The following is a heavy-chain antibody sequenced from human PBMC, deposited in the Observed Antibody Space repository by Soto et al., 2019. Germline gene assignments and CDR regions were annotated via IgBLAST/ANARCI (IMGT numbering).Heavy chain of an antibody. Sequence: SETVSLTCAVSGGSISSGGYSWSWIRQPPGKGLEWIGYIYHSGSTYYNPSLKSRVTISVDRSKNQFSLKLSSVTAADTAVYYCDGSITIFGVVQNGMDVWGPGTTVIVSS. D-gene: IGHD3-3*01. CDR3: DGSITIFGVVQNGMDV. J-gene: IGHJ6*02. CDR2: IYHSGST. CDR1: GGSISSGGYS. V-gene: IGHV4-30-2*01.